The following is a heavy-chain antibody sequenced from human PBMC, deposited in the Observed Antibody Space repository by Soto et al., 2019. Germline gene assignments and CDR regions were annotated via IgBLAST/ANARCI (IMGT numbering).Heavy chain of an antibody. CDR3: ARPAAGGVIVNFDY. V-gene: IGHV4-39*01. Sequence: SETLSLTCTVSGGSISSSSYYWGWIRQPPGKGLEWIGSIYYSGSTYYNPSLKSRVTISVDTSKNQFSLKLSSVTAADTAVYYCARPAAGGVIVNFDYWGQGTLVTVSS. J-gene: IGHJ4*02. CDR1: GGSISSSSYY. CDR2: IYYSGST. D-gene: IGHD3-16*02.